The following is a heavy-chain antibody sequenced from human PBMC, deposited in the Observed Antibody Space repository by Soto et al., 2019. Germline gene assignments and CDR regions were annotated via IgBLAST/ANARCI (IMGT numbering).Heavy chain of an antibody. V-gene: IGHV4-34*01. CDR3: ARGRITMVRGVKGPYWYFDL. CDR2: INHSGST. J-gene: IGHJ2*01. D-gene: IGHD3-10*01. Sequence: QVQLQQWGAGLLKPSETLSLTCAVYGGSFSGYYWSWIRQPPGKGLEWIGEINHSGSTKYNPSLKSRVTIAVDTSKNQFSLKLSSVTAADTAVYYCARGRITMVRGVKGPYWYFDLWGRGTLVTVSS. CDR1: GGSFSGYY.